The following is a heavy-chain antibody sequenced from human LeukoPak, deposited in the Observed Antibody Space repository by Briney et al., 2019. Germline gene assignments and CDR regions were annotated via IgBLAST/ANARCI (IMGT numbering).Heavy chain of an antibody. CDR3: ARAGGGGNIDY. CDR2: IYTSGST. V-gene: IGHV4-61*02. Sequence: SETLSLTCTVSGGSISSASYYWSWIRQPAGKGLEWIGRIYTSGSTNYNPSLKSRVTISIDTSKNQFSLKLSSVTAADTAVYYCARAGGGGNIDYWGQGTLVTVSS. J-gene: IGHJ4*02. D-gene: IGHD4-23*01. CDR1: GGSISSASYY.